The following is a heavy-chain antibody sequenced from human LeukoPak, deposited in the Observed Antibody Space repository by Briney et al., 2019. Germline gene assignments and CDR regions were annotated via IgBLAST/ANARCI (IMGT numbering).Heavy chain of an antibody. Sequence: GGTLRLSCAASGFTFSSYGMSWVRQAPGEGLEWVSAISGSGGSTYYADSVKGRFTISRDNAKNSLYLQMNSLRAEDTAVYYCARDPGYCSGGSCQYYYYYYMDVWGKGTTVTVSS. V-gene: IGHV3-23*01. CDR2: ISGSGGST. CDR1: GFTFSSYG. CDR3: ARDPGYCSGGSCQYYYYYYMDV. D-gene: IGHD2-15*01. J-gene: IGHJ6*03.